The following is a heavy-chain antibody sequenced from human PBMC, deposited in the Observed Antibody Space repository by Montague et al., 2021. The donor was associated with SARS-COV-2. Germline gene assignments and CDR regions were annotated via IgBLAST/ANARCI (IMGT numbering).Heavy chain of an antibody. Sequence: SLRLSCAASGFTFSSYEMNWVRQAPGKGLEWVSYISSSGSTIYYADSVKGRFTISRDNAKNSLYLQMNSLRAGDTAVYYCARGGTYYDFWSGYRNYYYAMGVWSQGTTVTVTS. D-gene: IGHD3-3*01. CDR1: GFTFSSYE. CDR2: ISSSGSTI. V-gene: IGHV3-48*03. CDR3: ARGGTYYDFWSGYRNYYYAMGV. J-gene: IGHJ6*02.